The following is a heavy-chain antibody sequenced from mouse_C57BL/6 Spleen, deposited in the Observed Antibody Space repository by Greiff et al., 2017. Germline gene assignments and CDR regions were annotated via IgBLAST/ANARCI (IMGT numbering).Heavy chain of an antibody. CDR1: GYSITSGYY. CDR3: ASGGSSSYYFDY. D-gene: IGHD1-1*01. CDR2: ISYDGSN. V-gene: IGHV3-6*01. Sequence: DVQLQESGPGLVKPSQSLSLTCSVTGYSITSGYYWNWIRQFPGNKLEWMGYISYDGSNNYNPSLKNRISITRDTSKNQFFLKLNSVTTEDTATYYCASGGSSSYYFDYWGQGTTLTVSS. J-gene: IGHJ2*01.